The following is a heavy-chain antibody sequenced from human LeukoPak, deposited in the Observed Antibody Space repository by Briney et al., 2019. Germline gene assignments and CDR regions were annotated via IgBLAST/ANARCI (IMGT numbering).Heavy chain of an antibody. V-gene: IGHV1-2*02. CDR3: ARRMHYLDAFDI. CDR2: INPNSGGT. D-gene: IGHD2/OR15-2a*01. CDR1: GYTFTGYY. J-gene: IGHJ3*02. Sequence: ASVKVSCKASGYTFTGYYMHWVRQAPGQGLEWMGWINPNSGGTNYAQKFQGRVTMTRDTSISTAYMELSSLRSEDTAVYYCARRMHYLDAFDIWGQGTMVTVSS.